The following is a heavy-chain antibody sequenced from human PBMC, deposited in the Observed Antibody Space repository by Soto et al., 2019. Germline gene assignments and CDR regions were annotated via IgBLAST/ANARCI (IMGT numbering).Heavy chain of an antibody. V-gene: IGHV3-33*01. J-gene: IGHJ4*02. D-gene: IGHD6-6*01. CDR3: ARDLVDYSTSVAFDF. CDR1: GFTFSNYG. CDR2: IWYDGSNK. Sequence: QVHLVESGGGVVQPGGSLKLSCAASGFTFSNYGMHWVPQAPGKGLEWVTIIWYDGSNKFYADSVKGRFTISRDNSKNILYLQMNSLRAEDTAVYYCARDLVDYSTSVAFDFWGQGTLVTVSS.